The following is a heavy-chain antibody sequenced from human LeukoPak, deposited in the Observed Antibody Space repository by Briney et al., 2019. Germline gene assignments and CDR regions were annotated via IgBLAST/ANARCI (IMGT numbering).Heavy chain of an antibody. V-gene: IGHV3-11*01. CDR2: ISSSGSTI. Sequence: GGSLRLSCAASGFTVSSNYMSWIRQAPGKGLEWVSYISSSGSTIYYADSVKGRFTISRDNAKNSLYLQMNSLRAEDTAVYYCARDPKWELRNYFDYWGQGTLVTVSS. CDR1: GFTVSSNY. D-gene: IGHD1-26*01. CDR3: ARDPKWELRNYFDY. J-gene: IGHJ4*02.